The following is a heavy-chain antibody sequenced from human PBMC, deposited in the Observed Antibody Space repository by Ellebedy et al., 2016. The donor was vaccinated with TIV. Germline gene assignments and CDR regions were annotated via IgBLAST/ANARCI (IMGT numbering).Heavy chain of an antibody. CDR1: GFTSSRFW. CDR3: ARDTVEVPSGDAFDI. V-gene: IGHV3-7*04. J-gene: IGHJ3*02. Sequence: PGGSLRLSCGVYGFTSSRFWMAWLRQTPGKGLEWVAHIKYDEIEKYHMDSVKGRFTISRDNARNSLYLQMNSLRVDDTAIYYCARDTVEVPSGDAFDIWGQGTMVTVSS. D-gene: IGHD2-2*01. CDR2: IKYDEIEK.